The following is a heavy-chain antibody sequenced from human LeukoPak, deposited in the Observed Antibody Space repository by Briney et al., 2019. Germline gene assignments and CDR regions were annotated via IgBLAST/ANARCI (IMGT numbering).Heavy chain of an antibody. D-gene: IGHD3-16*01. V-gene: IGHV4-59*01. CDR3: ASYVGHVSAFDI. Sequence: SETLSLTCTVSGGSISSYYWSWIRQPPGKGLEWIGYIYYSGSTNYNPSLKSRVTISVDTSKNQFSLKLSSVTAADTAVYYCASYVGHVSAFDIWGQGTMVTVSS. CDR2: IYYSGST. CDR1: GGSISSYY. J-gene: IGHJ3*02.